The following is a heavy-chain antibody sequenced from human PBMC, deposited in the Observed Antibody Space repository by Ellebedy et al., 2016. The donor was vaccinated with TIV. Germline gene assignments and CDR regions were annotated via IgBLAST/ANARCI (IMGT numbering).Heavy chain of an antibody. Sequence: AASVKVSCKASGYTFTYRYLHWVRQAPGQALEWMGRIIPILGIANYAQKFQGRVTITADKSTSTAYMELSSLRSEDTAVYYCASSDCSSTSCFREGKFDYWGQGTLVTVSS. CDR2: IIPILGIA. D-gene: IGHD2-2*01. V-gene: IGHV1-69*02. CDR3: ASSDCSSTSCFREGKFDY. CDR1: GYTFTYRY. J-gene: IGHJ4*02.